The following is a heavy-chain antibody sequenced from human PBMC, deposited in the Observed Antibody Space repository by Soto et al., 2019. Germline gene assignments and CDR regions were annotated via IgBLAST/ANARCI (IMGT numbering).Heavy chain of an antibody. V-gene: IGHV4-31*03. Sequence: SETLSLTCTVSGGSISSGGYYWSWIRQHPGKGLEWIGYIYYSGSTYYNPSLKSRVTISVDTSKNQFSLKLSSVTAADTAVYYCAREHRVRSPHYYYMDVWGKGTTVTVSS. D-gene: IGHD1-26*01. CDR1: GGSISSGGYY. CDR3: AREHRVRSPHYYYMDV. CDR2: IYYSGST. J-gene: IGHJ6*03.